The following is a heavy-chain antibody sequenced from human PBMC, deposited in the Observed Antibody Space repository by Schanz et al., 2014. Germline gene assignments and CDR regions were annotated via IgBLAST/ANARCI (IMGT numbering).Heavy chain of an antibody. D-gene: IGHD6-25*01. J-gene: IGHJ5*02. CDR3: AKAADWPVARFDP. V-gene: IGHV3-23*01. Sequence: EVQLMESGGGLVKPGGSLRLSCVASGFAFSSFAMTWVRQAPGRGLEWVSALSEDGGGTHYAEAVRGRFTISSASTKNTLQLHMSSRRAADSAGDYCAKAADWPVARFDPWGQGTLVTVSS. CDR1: GFAFSSFA. CDR2: LSEDGGGT.